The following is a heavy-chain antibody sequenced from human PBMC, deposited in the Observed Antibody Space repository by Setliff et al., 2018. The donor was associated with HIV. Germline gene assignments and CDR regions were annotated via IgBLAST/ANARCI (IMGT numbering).Heavy chain of an antibody. Sequence: PGGSLRLSCAASGFTFNNHAIHWVRQAPGKGLEWVAVISSDGSRKEFVDSVKGRFTISRDDSKDTLYLQMNSLTTEDTAVYYCHHYCYSPYCHRTLGNWGRGTLVTVSS. V-gene: IGHV3-30*04. CDR2: ISSDGSRK. D-gene: IGHD2-2*02. J-gene: IGHJ4*02. CDR1: GFTFNNHA. CDR3: HHYCYSPYCHRTLGN.